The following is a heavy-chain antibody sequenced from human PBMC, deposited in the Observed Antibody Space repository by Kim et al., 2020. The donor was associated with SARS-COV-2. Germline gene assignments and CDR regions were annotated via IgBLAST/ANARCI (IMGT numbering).Heavy chain of an antibody. V-gene: IGHV3-30*18. Sequence: GGSLRLSCAASGFTFSSYGMHWVRQAPGKGLEWVAVISYDGSNKYYADSVKGRFTISRDNSKNTLYLQMNSLRAEDTAVYYCAKDSGKGSGYYGWGQGTLVTVSS. D-gene: IGHD3-22*01. CDR2: ISYDGSNK. CDR3: AKDSGKGSGYYG. CDR1: GFTFSSYG. J-gene: IGHJ4*02.